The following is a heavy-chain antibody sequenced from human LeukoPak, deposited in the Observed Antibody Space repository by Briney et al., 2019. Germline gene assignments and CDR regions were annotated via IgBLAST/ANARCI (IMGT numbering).Heavy chain of an antibody. Sequence: GRSLRLSCAASGFTFSNFWMSWVRQAPGKGLEWVATIRQDGSQKYYVDSVKGRFTISRDNAKNSLYLQMNSLRAEDAAVYYCAKDQRVAPYDFWSGLLHDWFDPWGQGTLVTVSS. V-gene: IGHV3-7*03. CDR3: AKDQRVAPYDFWSGLLHDWFDP. CDR1: GFTFSNFW. CDR2: IRQDGSQK. D-gene: IGHD3-3*01. J-gene: IGHJ5*02.